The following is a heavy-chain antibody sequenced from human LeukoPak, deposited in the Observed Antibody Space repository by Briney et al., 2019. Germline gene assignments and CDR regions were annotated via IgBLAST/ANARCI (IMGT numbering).Heavy chain of an antibody. J-gene: IGHJ4*02. V-gene: IGHV4-39*07. Sequence: SETLSLTCTVSGGSISSSSYYWGWIRQPPGKGLEWIGSIYYSGSTYYNPSLKSRVTISVDTSKNQFSLKLSSVTAADTAVYYCAKAYGSGSYSGFDYWGQGTLVTVSS. D-gene: IGHD3-10*01. CDR2: IYYSGST. CDR3: AKAYGSGSYSGFDY. CDR1: GGSISSSSYY.